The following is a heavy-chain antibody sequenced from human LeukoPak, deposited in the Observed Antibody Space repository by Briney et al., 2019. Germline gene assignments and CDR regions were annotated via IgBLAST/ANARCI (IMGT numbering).Heavy chain of an antibody. V-gene: IGHV1-46*01. CDR2: INPTGDYT. J-gene: IGHJ5*02. CDR1: GDTFTRNW. D-gene: IGHD1-1*01. Sequence: EASVKVSCKTSGDTFTRNWMHWIRQGPAQGLEWMGVINPTGDYTMYAQKFQGRVIVTRDMSSNTDYMELGSLRSDDTAVYYCARDHSIDDKSWWLDPGGQGTLVTVSS. CDR3: ARDHSIDDKSWWLDP.